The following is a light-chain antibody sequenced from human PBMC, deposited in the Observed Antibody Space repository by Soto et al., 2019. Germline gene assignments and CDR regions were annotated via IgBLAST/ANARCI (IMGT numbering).Light chain of an antibody. CDR1: NIGRKS. CDR3: QMWDSSNNQAWV. V-gene: IGLV3-21*02. CDR2: DDR. Sequence: SYELTQPPSVSVAPGHTARITCGGHNIGRKSVHWYQQRPGQDPVVVVYDDRDRPSGIPERFSGSNSGNTATLTISRVEAGDEAEYHCQMWDSSNNQAWVFVGGTKLTVL. J-gene: IGLJ3*02.